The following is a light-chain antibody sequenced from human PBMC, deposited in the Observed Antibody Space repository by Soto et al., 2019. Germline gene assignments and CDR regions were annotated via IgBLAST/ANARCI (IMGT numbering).Light chain of an antibody. CDR1: SSNIGINT. Sequence: QSVLAQPPSASGTPGQRVTFSCSGSSSNIGINTVNWYRQLPGTAPQLLISDNHRRPSGVPDRFSGSKSGTSASLAITGLQAEDEADYYCQSYDDSLSSYVFGTGTKVTVL. J-gene: IGLJ1*01. V-gene: IGLV1-44*01. CDR2: DNH. CDR3: QSYDDSLSSYV.